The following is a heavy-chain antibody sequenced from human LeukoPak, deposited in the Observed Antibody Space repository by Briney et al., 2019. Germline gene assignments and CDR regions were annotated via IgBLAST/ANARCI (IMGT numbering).Heavy chain of an antibody. V-gene: IGHV1-18*04. CDR2: MSAHNGNT. D-gene: IGHD1-1*01. J-gene: IGHJ4*02. Sequence: GASVRVSCKASGYAFNTFGISWLRQAPGQGLVWMGWMSAHNGNTYYAQKFEDRITMTTDTSTSTAYMELRSLRSDDTATYYCARFRIAVTGIPDYWGQGTLVTVS. CDR3: ARFRIAVTGIPDY. CDR1: GYAFNTFG.